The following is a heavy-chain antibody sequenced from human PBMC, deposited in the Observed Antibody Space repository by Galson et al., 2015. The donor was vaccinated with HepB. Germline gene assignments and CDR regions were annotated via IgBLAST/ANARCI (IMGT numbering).Heavy chain of an antibody. V-gene: IGHV3-49*03. CDR1: GLTFGDYA. Sequence: SLRLSCAVSGLTFGDYAMSWFRQAPGKGLEWVGFIRSKAYGGTTEYAASVKGRFTISKDDSKSIAYLQMNSLKTEDTAVYYCTRGYYYDSSGYYYVGYFQHWGQGTLVTVSS. CDR3: TRGYYYDSSGYYYVGYFQH. J-gene: IGHJ1*01. CDR2: IRSKAYGGTT. D-gene: IGHD3-22*01.